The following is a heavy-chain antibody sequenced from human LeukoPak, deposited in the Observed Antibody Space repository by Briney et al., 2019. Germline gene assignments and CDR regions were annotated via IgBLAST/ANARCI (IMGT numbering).Heavy chain of an antibody. CDR3: ARYGTIFGVVTLDY. J-gene: IGHJ4*02. CDR2: INPNSGGT. D-gene: IGHD3-3*01. Sequence: EASVKVSCKASGYTFTGYYMHWVRRAPGQGLEWMGWINPNSGGTNYAQKFQGRVTMTRDTSISTAYMELSRLRSDDTAVYYCARYGTIFGVVTLDYWGQGTLVTVSS. V-gene: IGHV1-2*02. CDR1: GYTFTGYY.